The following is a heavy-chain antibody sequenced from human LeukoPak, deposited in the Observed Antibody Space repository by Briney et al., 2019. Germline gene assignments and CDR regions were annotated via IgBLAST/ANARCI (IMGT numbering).Heavy chain of an antibody. Sequence: SVKVSCKASGYTFTSYYMHWVRQAPGQGLEWMGGIIPIFGTANYAQKFQGRVPITADESTSTAYMELSSLRSEDTAVYYCARRGADFSPFDPWGQGTLVTVSS. D-gene: IGHD3-3*01. V-gene: IGHV1-69*13. CDR2: IIPIFGTA. CDR3: ARRGADFSPFDP. J-gene: IGHJ5*02. CDR1: GYTFTSYY.